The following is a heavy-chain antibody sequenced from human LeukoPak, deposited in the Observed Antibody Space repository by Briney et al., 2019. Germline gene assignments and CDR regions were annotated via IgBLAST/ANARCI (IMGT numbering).Heavy chain of an antibody. D-gene: IGHD6-19*01. CDR1: GGSISSGSYY. CDR3: ARSAIAVAGPRGDY. CDR2: IYYSGST. Sequence: SQTLSLTCTVSGGSISSGSYYWSWIRQPPGKGLEWMGYIYYSGSTNYTPPLKSRVTISVDTSKNQFSLRLSSVTAADTAVYYCARSAIAVAGPRGDYWGQGTLVTVSS. J-gene: IGHJ4*02. V-gene: IGHV4-61*01.